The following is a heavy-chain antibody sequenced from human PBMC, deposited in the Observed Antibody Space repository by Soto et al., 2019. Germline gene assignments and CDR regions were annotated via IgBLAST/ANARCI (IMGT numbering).Heavy chain of an antibody. CDR2: INAGNGNT. Sequence: QVQLVQSGAEVKKPGASVKVSCKASGYTFTSYAMHWVRQAPGQRLEWMGWINAGNGNTKYSQKFQGRVTITRDTSASTAYMELSSLRSEDTAVYYCARGGRVTLHAQHGHASDIWGQGTMVTVSS. CDR3: ARGGRVTLHAQHGHASDI. J-gene: IGHJ3*02. V-gene: IGHV1-3*01. D-gene: IGHD4-4*01. CDR1: GYTFTSYA.